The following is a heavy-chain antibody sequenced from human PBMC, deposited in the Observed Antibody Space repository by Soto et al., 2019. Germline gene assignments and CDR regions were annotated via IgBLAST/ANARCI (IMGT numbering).Heavy chain of an antibody. V-gene: IGHV1-18*01. CDR1: GGTFTSYG. Sequence: ASVKVSCKASGGTFTSYGISWVRQAPGQGLEWMGWISAYNGNTNYAQKLQGRVTMTTDTSTSTAYMELRSLRSDDTAVYYCARDPHIVVVVAATPGFSFDPWGQGTLVTVSS. CDR3: ARDPHIVVVVAATPGFSFDP. J-gene: IGHJ5*02. CDR2: ISAYNGNT. D-gene: IGHD2-15*01.